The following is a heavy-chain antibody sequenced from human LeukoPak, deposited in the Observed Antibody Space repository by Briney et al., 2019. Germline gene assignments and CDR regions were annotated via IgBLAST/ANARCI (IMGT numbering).Heavy chain of an antibody. Sequence: ASVKVSCKASGYTFTGYYMHWVRQAPGQGLEWMGWINPNSGGTNYAQKFQGRVTMTRDTSISTAYMELSRLRSGDTAVYYCARDQYYYDSSGYYWFDPWGQGTLVTVSS. CDR1: GYTFTGYY. CDR2: INPNSGGT. D-gene: IGHD3-22*01. V-gene: IGHV1-2*02. J-gene: IGHJ5*02. CDR3: ARDQYYYDSSGYYWFDP.